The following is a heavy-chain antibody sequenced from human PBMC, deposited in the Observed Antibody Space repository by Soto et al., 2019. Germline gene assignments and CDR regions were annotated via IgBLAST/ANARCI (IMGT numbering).Heavy chain of an antibody. CDR2: INSDGSST. D-gene: IGHD3-10*01. CDR3: ARGAGGYYGSGGPIDY. V-gene: IGHV3-74*01. J-gene: IGHJ4*02. Sequence: EVQLVESGGGLVQPGGSLRLSCAASGFTFSSYWMHWVRQAPGKGLVWVSRINSDGSSTSYADSVKGRFTISRDNAKNPLYLQMNSLRAEDTAVYYCARGAGGYYGSGGPIDYWGQGTLVTVSS. CDR1: GFTFSSYW.